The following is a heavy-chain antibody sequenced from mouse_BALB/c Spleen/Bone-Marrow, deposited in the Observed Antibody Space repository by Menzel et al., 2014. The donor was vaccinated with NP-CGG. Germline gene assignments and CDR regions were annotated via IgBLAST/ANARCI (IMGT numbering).Heavy chain of an antibody. J-gene: IGHJ3*01. D-gene: IGHD4-1*01. Sequence: QVQLQQSGAELVMPGASVKMSCKASGYTFTDYWMHWVKQRPGQGLEWIGAIDTSDSYTSYNQKFKGKATLTVDEYSSTAYMQLSSLTSEDSAVYYCARGDWDDAYWGQGTLVTVSA. CDR3: ARGDWDDAY. V-gene: IGHV1-69*01. CDR2: IDTSDSYT. CDR1: GYTFTDYW.